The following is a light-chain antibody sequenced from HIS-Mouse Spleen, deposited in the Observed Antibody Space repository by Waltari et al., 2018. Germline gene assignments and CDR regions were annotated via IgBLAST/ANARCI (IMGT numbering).Light chain of an antibody. J-gene: IGKJ2*01. CDR2: KAS. Sequence: DIQMTQSPSTLSASVGDRVTITCRASQSINSWLAWYPQKPGKAPKLLIYKASSLESGVPSRFSGSGSGTEFTLTISSLQPDDFATYYCQQYNSYLYTFGQGTKLEIK. CDR1: QSINSW. CDR3: QQYNSYLYT. V-gene: IGKV1-5*03.